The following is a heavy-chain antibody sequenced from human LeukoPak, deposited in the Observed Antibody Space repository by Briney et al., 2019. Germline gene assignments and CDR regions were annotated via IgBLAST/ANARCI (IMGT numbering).Heavy chain of an antibody. D-gene: IGHD3-22*01. J-gene: IGHJ4*02. CDR1: GSTFSGFG. CDR2: ISSSSSYI. V-gene: IGHV3-21*01. Sequence: PGGSLRLPCAASGSTFSGFGMSWVRQAPGKGLEWVSSISSSSSYIYYADSVKGRFTISRDNAKNSLYLQMNSLRAEDTAVYYCARDVFSYSSGSVDYWGQGTLVTVSS. CDR3: ARDVFSYSSGSVDY.